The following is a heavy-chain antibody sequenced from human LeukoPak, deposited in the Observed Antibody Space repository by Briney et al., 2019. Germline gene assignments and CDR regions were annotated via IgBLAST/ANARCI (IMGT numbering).Heavy chain of an antibody. J-gene: IGHJ4*02. CDR1: GYTFTSYY. Sequence: ASVKVSCKASGYTFTSYYMHWVRQAPGQGLEWMGIINPSGGSTSYAQKFQGRVTMTRDTSTSTAYMELRSLRSDDTAVYYCARVIDDYGDSFDYWGQGTLVTVSS. D-gene: IGHD4-17*01. V-gene: IGHV1-46*01. CDR2: INPSGGST. CDR3: ARVIDDYGDSFDY.